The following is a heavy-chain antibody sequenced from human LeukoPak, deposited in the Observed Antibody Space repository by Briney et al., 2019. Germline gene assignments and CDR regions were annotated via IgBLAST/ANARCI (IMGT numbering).Heavy chain of an antibody. D-gene: IGHD1-26*01. J-gene: IGHJ3*02. CDR2: MMHIFDTG. CDR1: GGTFSRNS. Sequence: SVKVSCKASGGTFSRNSISWVRQAPGQGLEWMGEMMHIFDTGNYAQKFRGRVTITADKSTSTAYMELSSLRSEDTAVYYCARVLPRYSGSFGAFDIWGQGTMVTVSS. CDR3: ARVLPRYSGSFGAFDI. V-gene: IGHV1-69*06.